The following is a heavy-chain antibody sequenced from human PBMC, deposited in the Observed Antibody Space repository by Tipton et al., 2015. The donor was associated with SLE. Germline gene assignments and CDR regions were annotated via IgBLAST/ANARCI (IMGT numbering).Heavy chain of an antibody. V-gene: IGHV4-59*01. Sequence: TLSLTCTVSGGSISKYYWSWIRQPPGKGLEWIGYVYNSGSTNYNPSLKSRVAISVDTSKNQFSLKLRSVTAADTALYYCARVLGSRYCTNGVCSSPYYFYYYMDVWGRGTSVTVSS. CDR2: VYNSGST. D-gene: IGHD2-8*01. J-gene: IGHJ6*03. CDR3: ARVLGSRYCTNGVCSSPYYFYYYMDV. CDR1: GGSISKYY.